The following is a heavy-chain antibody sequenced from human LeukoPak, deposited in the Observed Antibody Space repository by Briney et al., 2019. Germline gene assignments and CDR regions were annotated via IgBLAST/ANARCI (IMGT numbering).Heavy chain of an antibody. D-gene: IGHD3-10*01. CDR2: INHSGST. J-gene: IGHJ4*02. V-gene: IGHV4-34*01. CDR1: GGSFSGYY. CDR3: ARAELVSNYFDY. Sequence: SETLSLTCAVCGGSFSGYYWSWIRQPPGKGLEWIGEINHSGSTNYNPSLKSRVTISVDTSKNQFSLKLSSVTAADTAVYYCARAELVSNYFDYWGQGTLVTVSS.